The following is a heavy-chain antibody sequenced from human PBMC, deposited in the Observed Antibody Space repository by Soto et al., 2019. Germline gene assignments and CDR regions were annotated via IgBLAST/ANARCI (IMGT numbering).Heavy chain of an antibody. CDR1: GGTFSSYA. CDR3: ARGKIAAAGWENNWFDP. Sequence: AASVKVSCKASGGTFSSYAISWVRQAPGQGLEWMGGIIPIFGTANYAQKFQGRVTITADKSTSTAYMELSSLRSEDTAVYYCARGKIAAAGWENNWFDPWGQGTLVTVSS. V-gene: IGHV1-69*06. J-gene: IGHJ5*02. D-gene: IGHD6-13*01. CDR2: IIPIFGTA.